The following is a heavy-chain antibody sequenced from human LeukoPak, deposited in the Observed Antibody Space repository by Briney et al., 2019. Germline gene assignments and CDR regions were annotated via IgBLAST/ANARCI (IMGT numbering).Heavy chain of an antibody. J-gene: IGHJ4*02. Sequence: GGSLRLSCAAFGFTFSSYSMNWVRQAPGKGLEWVTSISSSSSYIYYADSVRGRFTISRDNAKNSLYLQMNSLRAEDTAVYYCARRPWGHCSSTSCYSDYWGQGTLVTVSS. CDR2: ISSSSSYI. V-gene: IGHV3-21*01. CDR3: ARRPWGHCSSTSCYSDY. CDR1: GFTFSSYS. D-gene: IGHD2-2*01.